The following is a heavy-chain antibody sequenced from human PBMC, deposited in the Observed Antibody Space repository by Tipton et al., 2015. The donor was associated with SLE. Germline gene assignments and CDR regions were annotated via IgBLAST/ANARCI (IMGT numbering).Heavy chain of an antibody. Sequence: TLSLTCTVSGGSIRSYYWSWIRQPPGKGLEWIGYIYYSGSTNYNPSLKSRVTVSVDTSKNQFSLKLSSVTAADTAVYYCAREEGQWDAFDIWGQGTMVTVSS. D-gene: IGHD6-19*01. J-gene: IGHJ3*02. V-gene: IGHV4-59*01. CDR2: IYYSGST. CDR1: GGSIRSYY. CDR3: AREEGQWDAFDI.